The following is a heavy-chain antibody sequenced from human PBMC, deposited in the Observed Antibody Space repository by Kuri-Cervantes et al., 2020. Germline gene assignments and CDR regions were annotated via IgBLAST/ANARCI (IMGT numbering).Heavy chain of an antibody. V-gene: IGHV3-33*01. CDR1: GFTFSSYG. CDR2: IWYDGSNK. Sequence: GESLKISCAASGFTFSSYGMHWVRQAPGKGLEWVAVIWYDGSNKYYADSVKGRFTISRDNSKNTLYLQMNSLRAEDTAVYYCAREVLAYCGGDCRRDAFDIWGQGTMVTVSS. D-gene: IGHD2-21*02. CDR3: AREVLAYCGGDCRRDAFDI. J-gene: IGHJ3*02.